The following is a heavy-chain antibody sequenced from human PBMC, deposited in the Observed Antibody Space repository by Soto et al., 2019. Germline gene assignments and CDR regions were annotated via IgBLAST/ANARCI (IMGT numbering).Heavy chain of an antibody. V-gene: IGHV3-23*01. J-gene: IGHJ4*02. CDR2: ISSTGDST. CDR1: GLTFSSYA. CDR3: AKSMTGTNSPFDY. Sequence: GGSLRLSCAASGLTFSSYAMSWVRQAPGKGLEWVSDISSTGDSTYYADSVKGRFTISRDNSKNTLYLQMNSLSAEDTAVFYCAKSMTGTNSPFDYWGQGTLVTVSS. D-gene: IGHD1-7*01.